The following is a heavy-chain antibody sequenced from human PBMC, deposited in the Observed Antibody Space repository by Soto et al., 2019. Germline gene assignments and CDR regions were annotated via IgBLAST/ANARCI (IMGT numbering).Heavy chain of an antibody. J-gene: IGHJ2*01. V-gene: IGHV4-4*07. CDR1: GDSIGNFY. Sequence: LSLTCAISGDSIGNFYWSWIRQPAGKGLESLGRLSASGRTNYSPSLQSRVTMSLDRSKNRFSLRLTSVSAADTAVYFCARGMGRYFDIWGRGTLVTVSS. D-gene: IGHD2-8*01. CDR2: LSASGRT. CDR3: ARGMGRYFDI.